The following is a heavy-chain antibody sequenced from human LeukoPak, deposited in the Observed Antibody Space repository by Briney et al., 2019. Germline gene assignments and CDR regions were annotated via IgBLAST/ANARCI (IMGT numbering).Heavy chain of an antibody. Sequence: RASVKVSCKASEYTFTGYYMRWVRQAPGQGLEWMGWINPNTGDTNYAQKFQGRVTMTRDTSIITAYMELSRLRSDDTAVYYCARRRCSGSSCQSYYFDFWGQGTLVTVSS. D-gene: IGHD2-15*01. CDR2: INPNTGDT. J-gene: IGHJ4*02. V-gene: IGHV1-2*02. CDR1: EYTFTGYY. CDR3: ARRRCSGSSCQSYYFDF.